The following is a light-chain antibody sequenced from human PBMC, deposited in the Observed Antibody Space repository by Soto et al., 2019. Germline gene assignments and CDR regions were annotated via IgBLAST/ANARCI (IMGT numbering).Light chain of an antibody. Sequence: EIVITQYPATLSVSRVESATVSRRSSQSVSSNLAWHQQNPGQAPRILMYDASTRATGISARFSGSGSGTDFTLTISSLEPEDFAVYYCQQRSNWPPLTFGGGTRWIS. J-gene: IGKJ4*01. CDR3: QQRSNWPPLT. CDR2: DAS. CDR1: QSVSSN. V-gene: IGKV3-11*01.